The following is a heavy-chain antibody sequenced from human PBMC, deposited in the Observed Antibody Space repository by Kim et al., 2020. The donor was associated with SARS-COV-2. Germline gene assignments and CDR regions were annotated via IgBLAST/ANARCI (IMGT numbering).Heavy chain of an antibody. V-gene: IGHV3-74*01. CDR2: ISSSGNST. Sequence: GGSLRLSCAASEFTFSTYWMYWVRQAPGKGLVWVSRISSSGNSTNYADSVKGRFTISRDNAKNTLYVQMNSLRAEDTAVYYCARASSTSCSCYYMHVWGKGTTVTVSS. J-gene: IGHJ6*03. D-gene: IGHD2-2*01. CDR1: EFTFSTYW. CDR3: ARASSTSCSCYYMHV.